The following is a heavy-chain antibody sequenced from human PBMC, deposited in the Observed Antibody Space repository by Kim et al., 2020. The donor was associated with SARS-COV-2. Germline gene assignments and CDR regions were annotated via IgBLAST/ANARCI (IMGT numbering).Heavy chain of an antibody. Sequence: SETLSLTCTVSGGSISSYYWSWIRQPPGKGLEWIGYIYYSGSTNYNPSLKSRVTISVDTSKNQFSLKLSSVTAADTAVYYCARVFAGYCSGGSCYSYYYYGMDVWGQGTTVTVSS. CDR2: IYYSGST. CDR1: GGSISSYY. V-gene: IGHV4-59*01. J-gene: IGHJ6*02. CDR3: ARVFAGYCSGGSCYSYYYYGMDV. D-gene: IGHD2-15*01.